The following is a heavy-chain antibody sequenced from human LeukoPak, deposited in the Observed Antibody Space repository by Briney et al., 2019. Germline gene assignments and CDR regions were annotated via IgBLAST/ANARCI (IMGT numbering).Heavy chain of an antibody. Sequence: PLQTLSLTCTVSGGSISSSSYYWGWIRQPPGKGLEWIGSIYYSGSTYYNPSLKSRVTISVDTSKNQFSLKLSSVTAADTAVYYCALASPGYFDYWGQGTLVTVSS. V-gene: IGHV4-39*01. CDR3: ALASPGYFDY. CDR2: IYYSGST. J-gene: IGHJ4*02. CDR1: GGSISSSSYY.